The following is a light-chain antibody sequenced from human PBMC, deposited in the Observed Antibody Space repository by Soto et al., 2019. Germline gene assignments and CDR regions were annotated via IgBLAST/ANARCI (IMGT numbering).Light chain of an antibody. CDR1: SGSIASGY. Sequence: NFMLTQPHSVSESPGKTVTISCTCSSGSIASGYVQWYQQRPGSAPTTLIYEDNQRPAGVPDRFSGSIDSSSNSASLTISGLRPEAEDDYYCQSSDGKNMVVGGGTKLTVL. CDR2: EDN. V-gene: IGLV6-57*02. J-gene: IGLJ2*01. CDR3: QSSDGKNMV.